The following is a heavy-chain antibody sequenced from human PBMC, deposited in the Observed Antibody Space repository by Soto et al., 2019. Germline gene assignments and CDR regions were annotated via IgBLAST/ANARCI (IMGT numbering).Heavy chain of an antibody. CDR3: ARDRIFTIFGVVIAYYYYGMDV. Sequence: PSQTLSLTCAISGDSVSSNSAAWNWIRQSPSRGLEWLGRTYYRSKWYNDYAVSVKSRITINPDTSKNQFSLQLNSVTPEDTAVYYCARDRIFTIFGVVIAYYYYGMDVWGQGTTVTVSS. CDR1: GDSVSSNSAA. CDR2: TYYRSKWYN. V-gene: IGHV6-1*01. J-gene: IGHJ6*02. D-gene: IGHD3-3*01.